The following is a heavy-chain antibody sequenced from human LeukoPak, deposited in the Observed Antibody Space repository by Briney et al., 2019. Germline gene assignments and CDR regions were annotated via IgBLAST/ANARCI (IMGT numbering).Heavy chain of an antibody. D-gene: IGHD2-15*01. V-gene: IGHV4-59*01. CDR1: GGSISNYY. J-gene: IGHJ6*03. Sequence: SETLSLTCSVSGGSISNYYWTWIRQPPGKGLEWIGYTSYRGITDSNPSLETRLTISLDTSKNQFSLRLRSVTAADTAVYYCARVPWVTATNHYMDVWGKGTTVTVSS. CDR3: ARVPWVTATNHYMDV. CDR2: TSYRGIT.